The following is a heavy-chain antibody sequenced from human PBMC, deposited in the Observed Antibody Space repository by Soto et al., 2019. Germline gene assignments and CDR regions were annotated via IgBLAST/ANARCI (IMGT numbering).Heavy chain of an antibody. Sequence: QLQLQESGSGLVKPSQTLSLTCAVSGGSISSGGYSWSWIRQPPGKGLEWIGYNYHSGSTYYNPSLKSRVTISEDRSKNQFSLKLGSVTDADTAVYYCASSKNPMYYYDSSGYSFGYWGQGTLVTVSS. CDR3: ASSKNPMYYYDSSGYSFGY. D-gene: IGHD3-22*01. CDR1: GGSISSGGYS. J-gene: IGHJ4*02. V-gene: IGHV4-30-2*01. CDR2: NYHSGST.